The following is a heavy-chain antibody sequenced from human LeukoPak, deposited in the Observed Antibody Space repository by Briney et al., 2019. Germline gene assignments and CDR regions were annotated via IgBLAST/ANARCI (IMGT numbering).Heavy chain of an antibody. V-gene: IGHV3-15*01. J-gene: IGHJ3*02. CDR2: IKSKTDGGTT. Sequence: GGSLRLSCAASGLTFSNAWMSWVRQAPGKGLEWVGRIKSKTDGGTTDYAAPVKGRFTISRDDSKNTLYLQMNSLKTEDTAVYYCTAGDVPRLGAFDIWGQGTMVTVSS. CDR1: GLTFSNAW. CDR3: TAGDVPRLGAFDI.